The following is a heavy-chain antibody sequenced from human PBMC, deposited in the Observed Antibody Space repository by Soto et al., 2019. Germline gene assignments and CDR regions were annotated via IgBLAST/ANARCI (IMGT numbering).Heavy chain of an antibody. V-gene: IGHV1-69*06. CDR3: ARGGYSGYDYTRPSYYYYYGMDV. J-gene: IGHJ6*02. D-gene: IGHD5-12*01. CDR2: IIPIFGTA. Sequence: SVKVSCKASGGTFSSYAISWVRQAPGQGLEWMGGIIPIFGTANYAQKFQGRVTITADKSTSTAYMELSSLRSEDTAVYYCARGGYSGYDYTRPSYYYYYGMDVWGQGTTVTVSS. CDR1: GGTFSSYA.